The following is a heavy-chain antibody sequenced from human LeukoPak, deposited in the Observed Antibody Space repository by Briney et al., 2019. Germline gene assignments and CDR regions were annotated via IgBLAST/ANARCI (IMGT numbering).Heavy chain of an antibody. CDR3: ARDSTVTTLDY. Sequence: GGSLRLSCVASEFTVSSNYMTWVRQAPGRGLEWVSVIYSGGNTYYADSVKGRFTISRDSSKKTLYLQMNRLRAEDTAVYYCARDSTVTTLDYWGQGTLVTVSS. CDR1: EFTVSSNY. CDR2: IYSGGNT. V-gene: IGHV3-66*01. J-gene: IGHJ4*02. D-gene: IGHD4-17*01.